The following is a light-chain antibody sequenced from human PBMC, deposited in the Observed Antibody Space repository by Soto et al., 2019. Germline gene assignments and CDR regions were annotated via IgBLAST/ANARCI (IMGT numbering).Light chain of an antibody. J-gene: IGKJ1*01. V-gene: IGKV3-15*01. CDR1: QSISSH. Sequence: EIVMTQSPATLSVSPGERATLSCRASQSISSHLAWYQQKPGQAPRLLIYDASTRAAGFPARFSGSGSGTEFTLXXSSLQSEDFAVYYXQQYSSWPRTFGQGTKVEIK. CDR2: DAS. CDR3: QQYSSWPRT.